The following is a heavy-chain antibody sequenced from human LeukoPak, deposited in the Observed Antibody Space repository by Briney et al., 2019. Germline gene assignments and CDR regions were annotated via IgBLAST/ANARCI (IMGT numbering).Heavy chain of an antibody. CDR3: ARDQSVRLLQTSSTYFKHVFAI. Sequence: ASVKVSCKTSGYTFTNSGISWVRQAPGLGLEWMGWISAYNGNTNYAQKVQGRVTMTTDTSTSTAHMELRSLRFDDTAVYYCARDQSVRLLQTSSTYFKHVFAIWGQGSMVTVSS. D-gene: IGHD6-13*01. CDR2: ISAYNGNT. V-gene: IGHV1-18*01. J-gene: IGHJ3*02. CDR1: GYTFTNSG.